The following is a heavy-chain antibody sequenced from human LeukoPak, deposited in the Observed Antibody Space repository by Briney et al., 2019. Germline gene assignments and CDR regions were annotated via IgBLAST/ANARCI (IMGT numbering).Heavy chain of an antibody. CDR1: GGTFSSYA. Sequence: SSVKVSCKASGGTFSSYAISWVRQAPGQGLEWMGGIIPIFGTANYAQKFQGRVTITADESTSTAYMELSSLRSEDTAVYYCARGGDWGSYRPLDYWGQGTLVTVSS. V-gene: IGHV1-69*13. J-gene: IGHJ4*02. D-gene: IGHD3-16*02. CDR2: IIPIFGTA. CDR3: ARGGDWGSYRPLDY.